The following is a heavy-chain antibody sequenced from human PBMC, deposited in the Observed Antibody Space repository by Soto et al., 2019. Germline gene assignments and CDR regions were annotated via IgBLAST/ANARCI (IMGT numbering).Heavy chain of an antibody. J-gene: IGHJ3*02. V-gene: IGHV4-30-4*01. CDR2: IYYSGTT. CDR1: GDPISSGDYY. D-gene: IGHD2-8*01. Sequence: QVQLQESGPGLVKPSQTLSLTCTVSGDPISSGDYYWSWIRQPPGKGLEWIGYIYYSGTTYYSPSLKSRVXMXLDTSKNQFSLKLSSVTAADTAVYYCARAPYRGTNSRGALDMWGQGTMVTVSS. CDR3: ARAPYRGTNSRGALDM.